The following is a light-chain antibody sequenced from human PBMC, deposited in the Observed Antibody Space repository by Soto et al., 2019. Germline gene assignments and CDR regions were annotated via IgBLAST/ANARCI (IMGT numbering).Light chain of an antibody. V-gene: IGKV1-33*01. Sequence: DIQMTQSPSSLSASIGDRVTITCQASQDIDNSLNWYQQKPGKAPKLLIYDASNLATGVPTKFSGSGSGTDFTFTISSLQPEDIATYYCQHWDNLPLSFGGGTKVEI. CDR2: DAS. CDR3: QHWDNLPLS. CDR1: QDIDNS. J-gene: IGKJ4*01.